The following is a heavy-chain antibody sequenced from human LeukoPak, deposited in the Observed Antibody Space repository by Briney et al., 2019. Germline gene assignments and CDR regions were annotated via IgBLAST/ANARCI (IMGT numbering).Heavy chain of an antibody. CDR1: GFTLSSYS. Sequence: GGSLRLSCAASGFTLSSYSMNWVRQAPGKGLEWVSSISSSSSYIYYADSVKGRFTISRDDAKNSLYLQMNSLRAEDTAVYYCARAADYYDSSGYSYYFDYWGQGTLVTVSS. CDR3: ARAADYYDSSGYSYYFDY. CDR2: ISSSSSYI. J-gene: IGHJ4*02. D-gene: IGHD3-22*01. V-gene: IGHV3-21*01.